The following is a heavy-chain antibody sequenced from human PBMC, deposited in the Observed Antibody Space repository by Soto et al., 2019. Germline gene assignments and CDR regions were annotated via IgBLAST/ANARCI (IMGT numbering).Heavy chain of an antibody. J-gene: IGHJ3*02. CDR3: ATLVVVAAYAFDI. CDR1: GGTFSSYS. V-gene: IGHV1-69*06. D-gene: IGHD2-15*01. CDR2: IIPIFGTA. Sequence: SVKVSCKASGGTFSSYSISWVRQAPGQGLEWMGGIIPIFGTANYAQKFQGRVTITADKSTSTAYMELSSLRSEDTAVYYCATLVVVAAYAFDIWGQGTMVTVSS.